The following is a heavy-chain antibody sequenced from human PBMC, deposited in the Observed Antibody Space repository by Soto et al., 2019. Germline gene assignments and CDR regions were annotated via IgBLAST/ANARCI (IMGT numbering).Heavy chain of an antibody. CDR1: GFTFSSYA. D-gene: IGHD3-22*01. J-gene: IGHJ4*02. V-gene: IGHV3-30-3*01. CDR3: ARARSYYDSSGADY. Sequence: PGGSLRLSCAASGFTFSSYAMHWVRQAPGKGLEWVAVISYDGSNKYYADSVKGRFTISRDNSKNTLYLQMNSLRAEDTAVYYCARARSYYDSSGADYWGQGTQVTVSS. CDR2: ISYDGSNK.